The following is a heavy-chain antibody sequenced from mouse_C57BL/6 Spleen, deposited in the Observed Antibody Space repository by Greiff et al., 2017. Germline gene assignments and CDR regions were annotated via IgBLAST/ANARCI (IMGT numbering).Heavy chain of an antibody. CDR2: IYPGSGST. V-gene: IGHV1-55*01. CDR3: ARWPGAMDY. CDR1: GYNFTSYW. J-gene: IGHJ4*01. Sequence: VQLKQPGAELVKPGASVKMSCKASGYNFTSYWINWVKQRPGQGLEWIGDIYPGSGSTNYNEKFKSKATMTVDTSSSTAYMQLSSLTSEDSAVYYCARWPGAMDYWGQGTSVTVSS. D-gene: IGHD4-1*01.